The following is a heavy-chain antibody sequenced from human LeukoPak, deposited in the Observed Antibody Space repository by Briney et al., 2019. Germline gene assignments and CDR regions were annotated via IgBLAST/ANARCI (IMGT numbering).Heavy chain of an antibody. D-gene: IGHD3-10*01. Sequence: GGSMRLSCAVSGFTFANYYMSWVRQAPGKGLEWVANINQVGTETFYVDSVKGRFTISRDNAKSSLYLQMSSLRAEDTAVYYCTQLLLRGPTAWGQGTLVTVSS. CDR2: INQVGTET. CDR1: GFTFANYY. V-gene: IGHV3-7*01. J-gene: IGHJ4*02. CDR3: TQLLLRGPTA.